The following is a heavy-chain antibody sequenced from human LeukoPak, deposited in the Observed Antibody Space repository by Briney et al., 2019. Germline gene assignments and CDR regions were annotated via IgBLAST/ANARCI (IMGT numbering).Heavy chain of an antibody. CDR1: GSSSSNYY. Sequence: SETLSLTCTVSGSSSSNYYWSWIRQPPGKGLEWIGYIYYSGSTNYNPSLKSRVTISVDTSKNQFSLKLSSVTAADTAVYYCARVYYSNSYDYWYFDLWGRGTLVTVSS. D-gene: IGHD6-13*01. V-gene: IGHV4-59*01. CDR3: ARVYYSNSYDYWYFDL. J-gene: IGHJ2*01. CDR2: IYYSGST.